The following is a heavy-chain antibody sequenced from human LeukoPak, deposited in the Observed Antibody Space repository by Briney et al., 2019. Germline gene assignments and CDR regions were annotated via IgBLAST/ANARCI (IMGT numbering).Heavy chain of an antibody. V-gene: IGHV4-34*01. CDR2: INHSGST. CDR1: GGSFSGYY. CDR3: ARRSGYSYGFPFDY. Sequence: SETLSLTCAVYGGSFSGYYWSWIRQPPGKGLEWIGEINHSGSTNYNPSLKSRVTISVDTSKNQFSLKLSSVTAADTAVYYCARRSGYSYGFPFDYWGQGTLVTVSS. D-gene: IGHD5-18*01. J-gene: IGHJ4*02.